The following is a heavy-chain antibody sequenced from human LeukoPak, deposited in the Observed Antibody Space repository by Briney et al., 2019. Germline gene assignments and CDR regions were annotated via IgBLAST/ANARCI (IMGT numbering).Heavy chain of an antibody. Sequence: ASVKVSCKASGYTFTGYYMHWVRQAPGQGLEWMGWINPNSGGTNYAQKFQGRVTMTRDTSISTAYMELSRLRSDDTAVYYCATLGGYCSSTSCYRTYYYYYYMDVWGKGTTVTVSS. J-gene: IGHJ6*03. CDR1: GYTFTGYY. CDR3: ATLGGYCSSTSCYRTYYYYYYMDV. D-gene: IGHD2-2*01. CDR2: INPNSGGT. V-gene: IGHV1-2*02.